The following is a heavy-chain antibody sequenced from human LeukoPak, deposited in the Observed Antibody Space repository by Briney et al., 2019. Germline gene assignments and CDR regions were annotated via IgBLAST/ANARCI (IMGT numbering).Heavy chain of an antibody. D-gene: IGHD2-2*01. J-gene: IGHJ6*02. Sequence: PGGSLRLSCAASGFTFSSYGMHWVRQAPGKGLEWVAVIWYDGSNEYYADSVKGRFTISRDNSKNTLYLQMNSLRAEDTAVYYCAKDHVVVPAASFPNYYYGMDVWGQGTTVTVSS. CDR3: AKDHVVVPAASFPNYYYGMDV. CDR2: IWYDGSNE. V-gene: IGHV3-30*02. CDR1: GFTFSSYG.